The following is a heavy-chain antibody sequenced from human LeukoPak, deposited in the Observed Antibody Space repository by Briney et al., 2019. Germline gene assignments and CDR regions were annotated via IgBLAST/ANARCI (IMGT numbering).Heavy chain of an antibody. J-gene: IGHJ1*01. CDR2: ISSSSSYI. CDR1: GFTFSSYS. Sequence: GGSLRLSCAASGFTFSSYSMNWVRQAPGKGLEWVSSISSSSSYIYYADSVKGRFTISRDNAKNSLYLQMNSLRAEDTAVYYCANLDIPYSSGWYGLHWGQGTLVTVSS. D-gene: IGHD6-19*01. V-gene: IGHV3-21*01. CDR3: ANLDIPYSSGWYGLH.